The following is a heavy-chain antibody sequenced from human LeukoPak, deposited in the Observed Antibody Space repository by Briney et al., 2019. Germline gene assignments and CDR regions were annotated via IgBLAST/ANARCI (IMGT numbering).Heavy chain of an antibody. D-gene: IGHD6-13*01. CDR2: IRSKANSYAT. V-gene: IGHV3-73*01. Sequence: PGGSLRLSCAASGFTFSGSAMHWVRQASGKGLEWVGRIRSKANSYATAYAASVKGRFTISRDDSKNTAYLQMNSLKTEDTAVYYCTRDIAAPESYYYYYMDVWGKGTTVTVSS. J-gene: IGHJ6*03. CDR3: TRDIAAPESYYYYYMDV. CDR1: GFTFSGSA.